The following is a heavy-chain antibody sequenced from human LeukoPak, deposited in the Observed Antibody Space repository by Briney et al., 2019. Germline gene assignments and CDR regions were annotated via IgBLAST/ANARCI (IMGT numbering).Heavy chain of an antibody. CDR3: APTYYDFWSGYYPPWDFDY. J-gene: IGHJ4*02. Sequence: GALRLSCAASGFTFSSYGMHWVRQAPGKGLEWVAYIRYDGSNKYYADSVKGRFTISRDNSKNTLYLQMNSLRAEDTAVYYCAPTYYDFWSGYYPPWDFDYWGQGTLVTVSS. V-gene: IGHV3-30*02. CDR1: GFTFSSYG. CDR2: IRYDGSNK. D-gene: IGHD3-3*01.